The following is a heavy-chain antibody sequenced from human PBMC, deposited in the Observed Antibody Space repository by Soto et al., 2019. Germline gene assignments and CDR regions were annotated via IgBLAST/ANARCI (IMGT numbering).Heavy chain of an antibody. CDR1: GFTFTSTY. CDR3: ASSYYDFWSGDYYYDGMDV. CDR2: IYSGVST. J-gene: IGHJ6*02. D-gene: IGHD3-3*01. V-gene: IGHV3-53*01. Sequence: GGFLRLSGGASGFTFTSTYMTWVPRSPGKGLEWVSVIYSGVSTSYADSVKGRFTISRENSKSTLYLPMNSLRAEDRAVDYCASSYYDFWSGDYYYDGMDVWGQGTTVTVSS.